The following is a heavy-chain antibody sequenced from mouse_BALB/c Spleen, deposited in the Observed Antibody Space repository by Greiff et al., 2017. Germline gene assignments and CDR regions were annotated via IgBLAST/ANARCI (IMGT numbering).Heavy chain of an antibody. CDR1: GFSLTSYG. CDR2: IWAGGST. D-gene: IGHD1-1*01. V-gene: IGHV2-9*02. J-gene: IGHJ2*01. CDR3: AREYYYGSSYGYYFDY. Sequence: VQRVESGPGLVAPSQSLSITCTVSGFSLTSYGVHWVRQPPGKGLEWLGVIWAGGSTNYNSALMSRLSISKDNSKSQVFLKMNSLQTDDTAMYYCAREYYYGSSYGYYFDYWGQGTTLTVSS.